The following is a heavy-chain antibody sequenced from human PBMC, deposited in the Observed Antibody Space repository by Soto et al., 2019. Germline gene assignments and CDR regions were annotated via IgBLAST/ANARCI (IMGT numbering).Heavy chain of an antibody. CDR2: IIPIFGTA. D-gene: IGHD1-26*01. J-gene: IGHJ3*02. V-gene: IGHV1-69*06. Sequence: GASVKVSCKASGGTFSSYAISWVRQAPGQGLEWMGGIIPIFGTANYAQKFQGRVTITADKSTSTAYMELSSLRSEDTAVYYCARTVGATLRPNAFDIWGQGTMVTVSS. CDR1: GGTFSSYA. CDR3: ARTVGATLRPNAFDI.